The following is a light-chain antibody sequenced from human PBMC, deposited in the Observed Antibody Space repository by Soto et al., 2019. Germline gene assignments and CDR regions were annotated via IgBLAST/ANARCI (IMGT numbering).Light chain of an antibody. CDR2: EGS. V-gene: IGLV2-23*03. Sequence: QPVLTQPASVSGSPRQSITISCTGTSSDVGSYNLVSWYQQHPGKAPKLMIYEGSKRPSGVSNRFSGSKSGNTASLTISGLQAEDEADYYCCSYAGSSTFVFGTGTKLTVL. CDR1: SSDVGSYNL. CDR3: CSYAGSSTFV. J-gene: IGLJ1*01.